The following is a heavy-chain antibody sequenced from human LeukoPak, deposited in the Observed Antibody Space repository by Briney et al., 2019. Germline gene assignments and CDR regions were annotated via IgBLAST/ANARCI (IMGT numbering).Heavy chain of an antibody. J-gene: IGHJ4*02. CDR1: GFTFSTYG. CDR2: ISSSSSTI. CDR3: ASSLTMVRGDY. D-gene: IGHD3-10*01. V-gene: IGHV3-48*01. Sequence: PGGSLRLSCAASGFTFSTYGMHWVRQAPGKGLEWVSYISSSSSTIYYADSVKGRFTISRDNAKNSLYLQMNSLRAEDTAVYYCASSLTMVRGDYWGQGTLVTVSS.